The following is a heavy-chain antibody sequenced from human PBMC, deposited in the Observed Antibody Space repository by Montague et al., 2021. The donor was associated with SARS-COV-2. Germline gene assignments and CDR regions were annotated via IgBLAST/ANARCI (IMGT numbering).Heavy chain of an antibody. CDR2: IHYSGSN. CDR3: ASSLEPSGTYYLAY. J-gene: IGHJ4*02. D-gene: IGHD3-10*01. Sequence: SETLSLTCSVSGGSIGSYYWSWLRQPPGKGLEWIGHIHYSGSNTYSSSFKSRVTISIDMPKNQFSLKLSSMTAADTVVHYCASSLEPSGTYYLAYWGQGTLVTVSS. CDR1: GGSIGSYY. V-gene: IGHV4-59*01.